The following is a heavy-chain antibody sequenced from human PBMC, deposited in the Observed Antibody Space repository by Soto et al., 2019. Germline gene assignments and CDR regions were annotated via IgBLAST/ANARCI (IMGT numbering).Heavy chain of an antibody. CDR3: ARADCGGQCACDY. CDR2: IWYDGRIE. J-gene: IGHJ4*02. D-gene: IGHD2-21*01. CDR1: GFTFGTYA. Sequence: PGGSLRLSCAVSGFTFGTYAMHWVRQAPGKGLEWVAGIWYDGRIENYADSVKGRFSISRDNSKSTVSLHMNSLRVEDTAIYYCARADCGGQCACDYWGQGTLVTVSS. V-gene: IGHV3-33*01.